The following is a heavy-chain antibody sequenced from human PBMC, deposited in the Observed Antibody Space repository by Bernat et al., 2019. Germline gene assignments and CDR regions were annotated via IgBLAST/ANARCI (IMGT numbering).Heavy chain of an antibody. V-gene: IGHV3-15*07. Sequence: EVQLVESGGGLVKPGGSLRLSCAASGFTFSNAWMNWVRQAPGRGLEWVGRIKSKTDGGTTAYAEPVKGRFTISRDDSKSTVFLQMNSLKTEDTAVDYCTTAPSGGATSPDYWGQGTLATVSS. J-gene: IGHJ4*02. CDR1: GFTFSNAW. D-gene: IGHD1-26*01. CDR2: IKSKTDGGTT. CDR3: TTAPSGGATSPDY.